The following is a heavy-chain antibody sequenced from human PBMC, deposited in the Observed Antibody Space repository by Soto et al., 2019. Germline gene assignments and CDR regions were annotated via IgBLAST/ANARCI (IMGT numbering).Heavy chain of an antibody. D-gene: IGHD2-15*01. V-gene: IGHV1-69*13. J-gene: IGHJ5*02. CDR3: ARDRYCSGGSCYSNWFDP. CDR2: IIPIIGTA. CDR1: GGTFSSYA. Sequence: ASVKVSFKASGGTFSSYAISWLRQAPGQGLEWMGGIIPIIGTANYAQKFQGRVTITADESTSTAYMELSSLRSEDTAVYYCARDRYCSGGSCYSNWFDPWGQGTLVTVSS.